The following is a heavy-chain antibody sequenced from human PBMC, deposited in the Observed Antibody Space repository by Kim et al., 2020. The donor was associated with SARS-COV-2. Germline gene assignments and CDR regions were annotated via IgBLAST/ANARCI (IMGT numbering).Heavy chain of an antibody. CDR2: ISWNSGSI. CDR1: GFTFDDYA. J-gene: IGHJ3*02. CDR3: AKDIWPRVTPYCGGDCYSRGDDAFDI. V-gene: IGHV3-9*01. Sequence: GGSLRLSCAASGFTFDDYAMHWVRQAPGKGLEWVSGISWNSGSIGYADSVKGRFTISRDNAKNSLYLQMNSLRAEDTALYYCAKDIWPRVTPYCGGDCYSRGDDAFDIWGQGQWSPSLQ. D-gene: IGHD2-21*01.